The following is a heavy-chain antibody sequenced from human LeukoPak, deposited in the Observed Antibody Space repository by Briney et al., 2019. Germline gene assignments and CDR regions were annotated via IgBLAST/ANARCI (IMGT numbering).Heavy chain of an antibody. CDR3: AREGSSGYSGYFDL. V-gene: IGHV3-23*01. D-gene: IGHD3-22*01. CDR1: GFTFSTYA. Sequence: GGSLRLSCAASGFTFSTYAMSWVRQAPGKGLEWVSVISVTGGTTYYADSVKGRFTISRDNSKNTLYLQMNSLRAEDTAVYYCAREGSSGYSGYFDLWGRGTLVTVSS. CDR2: ISVTGGTT. J-gene: IGHJ2*01.